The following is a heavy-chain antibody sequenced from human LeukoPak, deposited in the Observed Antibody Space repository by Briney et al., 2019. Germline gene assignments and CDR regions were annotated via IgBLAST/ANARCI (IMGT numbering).Heavy chain of an antibody. CDR3: ARDPSYYGSGSYLVL. D-gene: IGHD3-10*01. V-gene: IGHV1-18*01. Sequence: ASVKVSCKASGYTFTSYGISWVRQAPGQGLEWMGWISAYNGNTNYAQKLQGRVTMTTDTSTSTAYMELRSLRSDDTAVYYCARDPSYYGSGSYLVLWGQGTLVTVSS. CDR2: ISAYNGNT. CDR1: GYTFTSYG. J-gene: IGHJ4*02.